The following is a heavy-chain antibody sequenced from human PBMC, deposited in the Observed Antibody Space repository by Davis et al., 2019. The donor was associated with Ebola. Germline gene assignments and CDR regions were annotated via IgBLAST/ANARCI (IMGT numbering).Heavy chain of an antibody. Sequence: GGSLRLSCAASGFTFSSYGMHWVRQASGKGLEWVGRIRSKAKNYATAYAASVKGRFTIARDESKNTAYLQMNSLKTEDTAVYYCARVHTTYGMDVWGKGTTVTVSS. J-gene: IGHJ6*04. CDR3: ARVHTTYGMDV. V-gene: IGHV3-73*01. CDR1: GFTFSSYG. CDR2: IRSKAKNYAT. D-gene: IGHD1-1*01.